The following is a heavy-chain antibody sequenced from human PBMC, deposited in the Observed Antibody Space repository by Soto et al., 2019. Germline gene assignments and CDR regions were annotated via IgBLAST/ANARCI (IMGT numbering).Heavy chain of an antibody. J-gene: IGHJ4*02. D-gene: IGHD3-16*01. CDR1: GYTFTNYW. Sequence: GESLKISCKAIGYTFTNYWIGWVRQTPGKGLEWMGIISPGDSDTRYNPSFEGQVTVSADESISTAYLQWNTLKASDTAMYYCVRPNFGALTHFDFWGQGTLVTVSS. V-gene: IGHV5-51*01. CDR2: ISPGDSDT. CDR3: VRPNFGALTHFDF.